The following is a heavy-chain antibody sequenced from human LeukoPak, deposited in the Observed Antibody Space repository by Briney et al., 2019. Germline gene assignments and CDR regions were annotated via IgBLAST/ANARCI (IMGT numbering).Heavy chain of an antibody. CDR1: GYSISSGYY. Sequence: SETLSLTCTVSGYSISSGYYWGWIRQPPGKGLEWIGSIYHSGSTYYNPSLKSRVTISVDTSKNQFSLKLSSVTAADTAVYYCARDRSGSGSWTFDPWGQGTLVTVSS. CDR2: IYHSGST. CDR3: ARDRSGSGSWTFDP. V-gene: IGHV4-38-2*02. D-gene: IGHD3-10*01. J-gene: IGHJ5*02.